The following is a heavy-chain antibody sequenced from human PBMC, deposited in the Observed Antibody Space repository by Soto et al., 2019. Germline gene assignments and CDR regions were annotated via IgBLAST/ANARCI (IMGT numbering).Heavy chain of an antibody. D-gene: IGHD6-19*01. CDR1: GFTFSSYW. V-gene: IGHV3-7*01. CDR2: IKQDGSEK. Sequence: GGSLRLSSAASGFTFSSYWMSWVRQAPGKGLEWVANIKQDGSEKYYVDSVKGRFPISRDNAKNSLYLQMNSLRAEDTAVYYCARDPGPYRSGLNWFDPWRQGTRVNVAS. CDR3: ARDPGPYRSGLNWFDP. J-gene: IGHJ5*02.